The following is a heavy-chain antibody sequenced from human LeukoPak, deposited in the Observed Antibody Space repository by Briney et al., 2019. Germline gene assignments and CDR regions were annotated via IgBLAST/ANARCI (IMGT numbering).Heavy chain of an antibody. CDR3: ARLNLPALKGAFDY. D-gene: IGHD2-2*01. Sequence: SEALSLTCTVSGGSISSYYWSWIRQPPGKGLEWIGYIYYSGSTNYNPSLKSRVTISADTSKNQFPLKLSSVTAADTAVYYCARLNLPALKGAFDYWGQGTLVTVSS. CDR1: GGSISSYY. J-gene: IGHJ4*02. V-gene: IGHV4-59*08. CDR2: IYYSGST.